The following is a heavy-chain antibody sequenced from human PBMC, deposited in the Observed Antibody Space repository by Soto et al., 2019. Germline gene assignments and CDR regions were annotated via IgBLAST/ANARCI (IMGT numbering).Heavy chain of an antibody. Sequence: QVQLQESGPGLVKPSGTLSLTCAVSSGSISSSNWWSWVRQPPGKGLEWIGEIYHSGSTNYNPSLKSRVTISVDKSKNQFSLKLSSVTAADTAVYYCARAHDYIGGSYRSRWFDPWGQGTLVTVSS. CDR1: SGSISSSNW. J-gene: IGHJ5*02. V-gene: IGHV4-4*02. CDR3: ARAHDYIGGSYRSRWFDP. D-gene: IGHD3-16*02. CDR2: IYHSGST.